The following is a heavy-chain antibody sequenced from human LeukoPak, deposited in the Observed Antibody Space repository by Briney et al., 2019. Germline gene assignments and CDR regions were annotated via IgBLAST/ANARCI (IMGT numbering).Heavy chain of an antibody. V-gene: IGHV3-74*01. CDR3: ATKQWLAPPPDS. D-gene: IGHD6-19*01. Sequence: GRSLRLSCAASAFTFSKYWMVWVRQAPGNGLESVSRINTDGTVTTYADSVKGRFTVSRDNADNTMFLQMNSVRDEDMAVCYCATKQWLAPPPDSWGQGTPVTVSS. J-gene: IGHJ4*02. CDR1: AFTFSKYW. CDR2: INTDGTVT.